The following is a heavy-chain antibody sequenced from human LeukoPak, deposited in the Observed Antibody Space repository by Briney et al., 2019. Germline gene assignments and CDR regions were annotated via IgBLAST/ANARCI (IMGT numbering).Heavy chain of an antibody. CDR1: GYTFTNYD. CDR2: MNPNSGNT. Sequence: ASVKVSCKASGYTFTNYDINWVRQATGQGLEWMGWMNPNSGNTGYAQKFQGRVTMTRNTSISTAYMELSSLRSEDTAVYYCARVPEGNTYYDFWSGYLVDYWGQGTLVTVSS. J-gene: IGHJ4*02. CDR3: ARVPEGNTYYDFWSGYLVDY. V-gene: IGHV1-8*01. D-gene: IGHD3-3*01.